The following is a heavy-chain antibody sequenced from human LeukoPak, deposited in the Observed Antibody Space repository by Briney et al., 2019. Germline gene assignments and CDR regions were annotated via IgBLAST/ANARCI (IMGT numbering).Heavy chain of an antibody. CDR2: ISAYSANT. CDR3: ARDFVRGSERVMGVDY. CDR1: GYTFTSYG. V-gene: IGHV1-18*01. J-gene: IGHJ4*02. Sequence: GASVKVSCKASGYTFTSYGISWVRQAPGQGLEWMGWISAYSANTNYAQNFQGRVTMTRDTSTSTAYMELRSLRSDDTAVYYCARDFVRGSERVMGVDYWGQGTLVTVSS. D-gene: IGHD3-16*01.